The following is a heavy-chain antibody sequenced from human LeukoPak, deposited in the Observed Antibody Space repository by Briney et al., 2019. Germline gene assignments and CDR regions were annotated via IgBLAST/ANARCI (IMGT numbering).Heavy chain of an antibody. CDR1: GFTFSSYE. V-gene: IGHV3-48*03. Sequence: PGGPLRLSCAASGFTFSSYEMNWVRQAPGKGLEWVSYISSSGSTIYYADSVKGRFTISRDNAKNSPYLQMNSLRAEDTAVYYCARGGGKAYYDFWSGYYPTNWFDPWGQGTLVTVSS. J-gene: IGHJ5*02. CDR2: ISSSGSTI. D-gene: IGHD3-3*01. CDR3: ARGGGKAYYDFWSGYYPTNWFDP.